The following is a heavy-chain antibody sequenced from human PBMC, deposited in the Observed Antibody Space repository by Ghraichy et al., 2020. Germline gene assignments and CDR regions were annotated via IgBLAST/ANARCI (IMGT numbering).Heavy chain of an antibody. J-gene: IGHJ3*02. V-gene: IGHV4-59*01. CDR3: ARVSYLDAFDI. Sequence: SETLSLTCTVSGGSISSYYWSWIRQPPGKGLEWIGYIYYSGSTNYNPSLKSRVTISVDTSKNQFSLKLSSVTAADTAVYYCARVSYLDAFDIWGQGTMVTVSS. CDR2: IYYSGST. CDR1: GGSISSYY. D-gene: IGHD5-18*01.